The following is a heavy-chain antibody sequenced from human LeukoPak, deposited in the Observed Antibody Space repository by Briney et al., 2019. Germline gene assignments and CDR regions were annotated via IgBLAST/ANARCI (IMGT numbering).Heavy chain of an antibody. Sequence: GGSLRLSCAASGFTFSSYWMSWVRQAPGKGLEWVSSIKQDGSEKYYVDPVKGRFTISRDNAKNSLYLQMNSLRAEDTAVYYCAREHSYGYVWDLFDYWGQGTLVTVSS. CDR3: AREHSYGYVWDLFDY. D-gene: IGHD5-18*01. CDR1: GFTFSSYW. CDR2: IKQDGSEK. V-gene: IGHV3-7*01. J-gene: IGHJ4*02.